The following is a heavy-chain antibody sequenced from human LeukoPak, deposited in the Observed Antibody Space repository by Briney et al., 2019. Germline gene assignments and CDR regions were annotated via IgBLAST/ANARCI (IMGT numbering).Heavy chain of an antibody. Sequence: GGSLRLSCAASGFTFSSYWMSWVRQAPGKGLEWVANIKQDGSEKYYVDSVKGRFTMSRDNAKNTLYLQMNSLRAEDSSVYYCARPTTVTTISADAFDIWGQGTLVTVSS. CDR3: ARPTTVTTISADAFDI. J-gene: IGHJ3*02. V-gene: IGHV3-7*01. D-gene: IGHD4-17*01. CDR2: IKQDGSEK. CDR1: GFTFSSYW.